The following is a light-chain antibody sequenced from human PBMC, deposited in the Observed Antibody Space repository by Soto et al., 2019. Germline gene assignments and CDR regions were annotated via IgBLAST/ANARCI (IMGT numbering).Light chain of an antibody. J-gene: IGKJ3*01. CDR1: QDIKTN. Sequence: DIQMTQSPSSLSASVGDRVTITCQASQDIKTNLNWFQQKSGKAPRLLVYDASNLETGVTSRVSGIGAGTEFTFTINKLRPEDAATCCCQRSENFPFTFGPGTKVDI. V-gene: IGKV1-33*01. CDR3: QRSENFPFT. CDR2: DAS.